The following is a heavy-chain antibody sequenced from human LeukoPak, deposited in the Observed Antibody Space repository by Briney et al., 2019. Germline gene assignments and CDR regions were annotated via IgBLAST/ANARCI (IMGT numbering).Heavy chain of an antibody. CDR2: ISYDGSNK. J-gene: IGHJ4*02. CDR3: TRDPPSSGWSFDY. Sequence: GGSLRLSCAASGFTFSSYAMHWVRQAPGKGLEWVAVISYDGSNKYYADSVKGRFTISRDNSKNTLYLQMNSLRAEDTAVYYCTRDPPSSGWSFDYWGQGTLVTVSS. CDR1: GFTFSSYA. V-gene: IGHV3-30-3*01. D-gene: IGHD6-19*01.